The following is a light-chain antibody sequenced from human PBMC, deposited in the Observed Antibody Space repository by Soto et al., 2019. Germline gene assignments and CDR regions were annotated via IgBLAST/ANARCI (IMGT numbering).Light chain of an antibody. CDR3: TSFAGSSVV. V-gene: IGLV2-8*01. Sequence: QSVLTQPPSASGSPGQSVTISCTGTSSDVGGNNFVSWYQQHPGEAPKALIYEVNKRPSGVPDRFSGSKSGNTASLTVSGLQAEDEADYYCTSFAGSSVVFGGGTKLTVL. CDR2: EVN. J-gene: IGLJ2*01. CDR1: SSDVGGNNF.